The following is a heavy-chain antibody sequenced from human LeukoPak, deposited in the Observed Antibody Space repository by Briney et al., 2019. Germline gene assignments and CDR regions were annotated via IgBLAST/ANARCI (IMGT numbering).Heavy chain of an antibody. CDR3: ATPWDYGAH. D-gene: IGHD4-17*01. CDR2: ISSSGTTI. V-gene: IGHV3-48*04. Sequence: GGSLRLSCAASGFTFSTYWIHWVRQAPGKGLEWVSYISSSGTTIYYADSVKGRFTISRDNAKNSLYLQMNSLRAEDTAVYYCATPWDYGAHWGQGTLVTVSS. J-gene: IGHJ4*02. CDR1: GFTFSTYW.